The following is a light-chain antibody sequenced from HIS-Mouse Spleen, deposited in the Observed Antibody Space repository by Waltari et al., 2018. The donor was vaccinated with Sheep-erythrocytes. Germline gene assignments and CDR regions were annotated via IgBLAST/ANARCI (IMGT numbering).Light chain of an antibody. V-gene: IGLV2-14*01. Sequence: QFALTQPASVSGSPGQSITISCTGTSSDVGGYNYVSWYQQHPGKAPKLMIYEVSNRPSGVPDRFSGSKSGNTASLTISGLQAEDEADYYCCSYAGSYSVVFGGGTKLTVL. CDR1: SSDVGGYNY. CDR2: EVS. CDR3: CSYAGSYSVV. J-gene: IGLJ2*01.